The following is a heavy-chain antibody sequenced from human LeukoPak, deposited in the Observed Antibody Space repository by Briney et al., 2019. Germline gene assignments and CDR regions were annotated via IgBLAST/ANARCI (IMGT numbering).Heavy chain of an antibody. CDR1: GGTFSSYA. V-gene: IGHV1-69*01. Sequence: GSSVKVSCKASGGTFSSYAISWVRRAPGQGLEWMGGIIPIFGTANYAQKFQGRVTITADESTSTAYMELSSLRSEDTAVYYCARDRTGYDSSGYFELHWFDPWGQGTLVTVSS. CDR2: IIPIFGTA. J-gene: IGHJ5*02. CDR3: ARDRTGYDSSGYFELHWFDP. D-gene: IGHD3-22*01.